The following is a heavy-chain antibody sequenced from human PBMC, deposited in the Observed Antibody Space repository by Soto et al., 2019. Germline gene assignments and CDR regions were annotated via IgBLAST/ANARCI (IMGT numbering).Heavy chain of an antibody. J-gene: IGHJ4*02. D-gene: IGHD3-10*01. CDR3: ASLARGRAVRGSGPYYFDY. V-gene: IGHV1-69*01. CDR2: IIPIFGTA. CDR1: GGTFSSYV. Sequence: QVQLVQSGAEVKKSGSSVKVSCKASGGTFSSYVISWVRQAPGQGLEWMGGIIPIFGTANYAQKFQGRVTITADESTSTAYMELSSLRSEDTAVYYCASLARGRAVRGSGPYYFDYWGQGTLVTVSS.